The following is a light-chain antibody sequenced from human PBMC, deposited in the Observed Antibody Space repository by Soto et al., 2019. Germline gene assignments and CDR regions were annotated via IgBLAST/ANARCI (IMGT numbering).Light chain of an antibody. Sequence: DIQMPQSPSSLSASVGDRVTMTCRARQSITTHVNWYQQKPGKAPKLLIYAASILHSGVPSRFSGSGSGTDFTLIIPSLQAEDFATYFCQQSYSTPTAPPFGRGTKLEL. V-gene: IGKV1-39*01. J-gene: IGKJ2*01. CDR3: QQSYSTPTAPP. CDR1: QSITTH. CDR2: AAS.